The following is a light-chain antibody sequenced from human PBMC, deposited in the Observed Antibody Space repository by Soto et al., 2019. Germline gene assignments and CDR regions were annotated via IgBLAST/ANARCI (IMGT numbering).Light chain of an antibody. V-gene: IGKV3-20*01. CDR1: QSVSSSY. CDR2: GAS. J-gene: IGKJ1*01. Sequence: EIVLTQSPGTLSLSPGERATLSCRASQSVSSSYLAWYQQKPGQAPRLLIYGASSRATGIPDRFSGSGSGTDFTLTSSRLEPEDFAVYYCQEYGSVRAFGQGDKVEI. CDR3: QEYGSVRA.